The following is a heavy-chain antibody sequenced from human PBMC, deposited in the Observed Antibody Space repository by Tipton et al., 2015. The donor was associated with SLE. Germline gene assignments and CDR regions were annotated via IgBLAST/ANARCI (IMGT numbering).Heavy chain of an antibody. Sequence: SLRLSCTASGFTFSTYEMNWVRQAPGKGLEWVSYISMTGDMIFYADSVKGRFTISRDKAKSSLYLQMNSLRAEDKALYYCAREGTSDWDAFDIWGQGTMVTVSS. CDR2: ISMTGDMI. CDR3: AREGTSDWDAFDI. V-gene: IGHV3-48*03. J-gene: IGHJ3*02. D-gene: IGHD6-19*01. CDR1: GFTFSTYE.